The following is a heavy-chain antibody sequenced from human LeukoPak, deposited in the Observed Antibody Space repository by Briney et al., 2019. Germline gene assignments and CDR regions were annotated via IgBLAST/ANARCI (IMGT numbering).Heavy chain of an antibody. CDR1: GYTFTSYA. J-gene: IGHJ4*02. CDR2: INAGNGDT. D-gene: IGHD1-1*01. V-gene: IGHV1-3*01. Sequence: ASVKVSCKASGYTFTSYAMHWVRRVPGQRLEWMGWINAGNGDTKYSRKFQGRVTIARDTSASTAYMELSSLRSEDTAVYYCARDRGGTGDFDYWGQGTLVTVSP. CDR3: ARDRGGTGDFDY.